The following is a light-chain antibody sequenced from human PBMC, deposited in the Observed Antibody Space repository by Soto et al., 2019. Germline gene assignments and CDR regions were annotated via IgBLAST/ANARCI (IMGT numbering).Light chain of an antibody. CDR2: SVS. V-gene: IGLV2-11*01. Sequence: VLTQPRSVSGSPGQSVTISCTGTSSDVGGHNYVSWYQQYPGKAPKLLLSSVSKRPSGVPDRFSGSKSGNTASLTISGLQAEDEADYYCCSYAGSYTYVFGTGTKVTVL. CDR1: SSDVGGHNY. CDR3: CSYAGSYTYV. J-gene: IGLJ1*01.